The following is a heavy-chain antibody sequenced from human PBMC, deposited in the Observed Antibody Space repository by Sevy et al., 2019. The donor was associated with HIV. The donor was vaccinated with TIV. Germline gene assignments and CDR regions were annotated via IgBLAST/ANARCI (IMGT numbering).Heavy chain of an antibody. Sequence: ASVKVSCKASGYIFGIYDISWVRQAPGQGLEWMGWITPYSGDTNYAQKLQGRVTITTDTFTLTSYMELSSLTSDDAGVYYCARGRAPDNGRYYFDYWAQGTLVTVSS. V-gene: IGHV1-18*01. D-gene: IGHD1-26*01. J-gene: IGHJ4*02. CDR2: ITPYSGDT. CDR1: GYIFGIYD. CDR3: ARGRAPDNGRYYFDY.